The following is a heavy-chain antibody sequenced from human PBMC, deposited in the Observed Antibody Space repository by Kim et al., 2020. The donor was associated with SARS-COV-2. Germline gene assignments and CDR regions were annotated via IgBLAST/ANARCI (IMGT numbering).Heavy chain of an antibody. D-gene: IGHD3-10*01. CDR1: GFTFSRYS. V-gene: IGHV3-23*01. CDR2: VSGSGDRT. Sequence: GGSLRLSCAVSGFTFSRYSVSWVRQAPGKGLEWVSAVSGSGDRTFYADSVKGRFTISRDNSKNTLYLQMNSLGADDTAVYYCARGDHERGSKAWGQGTLVTVSS. CDR3: ARGDHERGSKA. J-gene: IGHJ5*02.